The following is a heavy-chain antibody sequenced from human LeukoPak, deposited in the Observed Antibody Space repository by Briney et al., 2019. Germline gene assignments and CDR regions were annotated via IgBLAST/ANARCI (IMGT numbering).Heavy chain of an antibody. J-gene: IGHJ2*01. D-gene: IGHD5-18*01. CDR1: GYSFTTYW. CDR3: AREVDTAMWYFDL. CDR2: IYPGDSDT. V-gene: IGHV5-51*01. Sequence: GESLKISCKGSGYSFTTYWIGWVRQMPGKGLEWMGIIYPGDSDTRYSPSFQGQVTISADKSISTAYLQWSSLKASDTAMYYCAREVDTAMWYFDLWGRGTLVTVSS.